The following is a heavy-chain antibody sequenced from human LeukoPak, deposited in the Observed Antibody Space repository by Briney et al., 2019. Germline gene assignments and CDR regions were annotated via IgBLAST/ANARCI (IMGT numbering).Heavy chain of an antibody. V-gene: IGHV3-23*01. CDR3: TRRIAAAGTRDWFDP. CDR2: INSSGGRT. Sequence: GGSLRLSCTTSGFTFSSSAMSWVRQAPGKGLEWVSDINSSGGRTYYADSRKGRFTISRDNSKNTLHLQMNRLRAEDTAVYYCTRRIAAAGTRDWFDPWGQGTLVTVSS. J-gene: IGHJ5*02. CDR1: GFTFSSSA. D-gene: IGHD6-13*01.